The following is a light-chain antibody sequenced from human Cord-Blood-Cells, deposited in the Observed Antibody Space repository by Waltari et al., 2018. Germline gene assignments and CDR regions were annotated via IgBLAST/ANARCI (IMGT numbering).Light chain of an antibody. Sequence: QSALTQPASVSGSPGQSITISCTGTSSDVGGYNYVSWYHQHPGKAPKLMIYDVSNRPSGVSNRFSGSKSGNTASLTISGLQAEDEADYYCSSYTSSSTLVFGGGTKLTGL. CDR3: SSYTSSSTLV. V-gene: IGLV2-14*03. CDR2: DVS. CDR1: SSDVGGYNY. J-gene: IGLJ3*02.